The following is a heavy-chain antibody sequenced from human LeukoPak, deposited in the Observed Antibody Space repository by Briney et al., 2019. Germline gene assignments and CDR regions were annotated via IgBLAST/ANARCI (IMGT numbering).Heavy chain of an antibody. CDR2: ISYDGSNK. J-gene: IGHJ6*02. Sequence: GGSLRLSCAASGFTFSSYGMHWVRQAPGKGLEWVAVISYDGSNKYYADSVKGRFTISRDNSKNTLYLQMNSLRAEDTAVYYCAKELATVPSPQTERYYYYYGMDVWGQGTTVTVSS. D-gene: IGHD4-17*01. V-gene: IGHV3-30*18. CDR1: GFTFSSYG. CDR3: AKELATVPSPQTERYYYYYGMDV.